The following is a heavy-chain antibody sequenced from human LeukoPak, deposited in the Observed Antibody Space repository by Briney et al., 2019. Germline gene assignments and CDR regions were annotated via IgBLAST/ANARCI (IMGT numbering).Heavy chain of an antibody. CDR3: AGSLGYCTSNVCYLKY. J-gene: IGHJ4*02. D-gene: IGHD2-8*01. V-gene: IGHV3-21*04. CDR1: RFTFSSYS. Sequence: PGGSLRLSCAASRFTFSSYSMNWVRQAPGKGLEWVSSISSSGSYIYYADSVKGRFTISRDNAKNSLYLQMNSLRADDTAVYYCAGSLGYCTSNVCYLKYWGQGTLITVSS. CDR2: ISSSGSYI.